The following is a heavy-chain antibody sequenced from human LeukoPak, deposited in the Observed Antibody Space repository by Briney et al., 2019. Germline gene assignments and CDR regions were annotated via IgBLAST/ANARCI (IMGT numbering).Heavy chain of an antibody. CDR1: GGSFSGYY. V-gene: IGHV4-34*01. D-gene: IGHD3-22*01. CDR2: INHSGST. CDR3: AREMSDYYDSSGFIYYYYGMDV. Sequence: SETLSLTCAVYGGSFSGYYWSWIRQPPGKGLEWIGEINHSGSTNYNPSLKSRVTISVDTSKNQFSLKLSSVTAADTAVYYCAREMSDYYDSSGFIYYYYGMDVWGQGTTVTVSS. J-gene: IGHJ6*02.